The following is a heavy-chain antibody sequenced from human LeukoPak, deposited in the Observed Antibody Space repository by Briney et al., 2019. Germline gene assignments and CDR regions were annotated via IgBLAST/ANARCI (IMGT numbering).Heavy chain of an antibody. CDR1: GFTFSDHY. V-gene: IGHV3-72*01. D-gene: IGHD4-17*01. J-gene: IGHJ4*02. CDR3: TTNPTVTTDRGY. Sequence: PGGSLRLSCAASGFTFSDHYMDWVRQAPGKGLEWVGRSRNKANSYTTEYAASVKGRFTISRDDSNNTLYLQMNSLKTEDAAVYYCTTNPTVTTDRGYWGQGTLVTVSS. CDR2: SRNKANSYTT.